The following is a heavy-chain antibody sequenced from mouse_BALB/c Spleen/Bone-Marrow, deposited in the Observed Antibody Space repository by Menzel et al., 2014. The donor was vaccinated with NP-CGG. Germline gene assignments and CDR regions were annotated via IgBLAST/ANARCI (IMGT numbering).Heavy chain of an antibody. CDR1: GFNIKDTY. V-gene: IGHV14-3*02. D-gene: IGHD2-14*01. CDR2: IDPANGNA. CDR3: ARYRLGTYFDF. Sequence: LVESGAELVKPGASVKLSCTASGFNIKDTYMHWVKQRPEQSLEWIGRIDPANGNAKYDPKFQGKATITADTSSNTAYLQLSSLTSEDTAVYYCARYRLGTYFDFWGQGTTLTVSS. J-gene: IGHJ2*01.